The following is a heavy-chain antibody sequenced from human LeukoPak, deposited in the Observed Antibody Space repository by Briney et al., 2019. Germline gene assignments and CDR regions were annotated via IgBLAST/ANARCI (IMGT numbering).Heavy chain of an antibody. D-gene: IGHD3-22*01. J-gene: IGHJ4*02. CDR1: GYTFTSYG. Sequence: GASVKVSCKASGYTFTSYGISWVRQAPGQGLEWMGWISAYNGNTNYAQKLQGRVTMTTDTSTSTAYMELRSLRSDDTAVYYCARDSVLAYYYDSSGYSAFDYWGQGTLVTVSS. V-gene: IGHV1-18*01. CDR3: ARDSVLAYYYDSSGYSAFDY. CDR2: ISAYNGNT.